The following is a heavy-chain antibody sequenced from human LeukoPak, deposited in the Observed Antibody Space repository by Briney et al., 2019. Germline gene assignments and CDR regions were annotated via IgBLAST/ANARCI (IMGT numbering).Heavy chain of an antibody. D-gene: IGHD1-26*01. V-gene: IGHV3-53*01. J-gene: IGHJ3*02. Sequence: GGSLRLSCAASGFTVSSNYMSWVRQAPGKGLEWVSVIYSGGSTYYADSVKGRFTISRDNSKNTLYLQMNSLRAEDTAVYYCARWSEGPAFDIWGQGTMVTVSS. CDR2: IYSGGST. CDR3: ARWSEGPAFDI. CDR1: GFTVSSNY.